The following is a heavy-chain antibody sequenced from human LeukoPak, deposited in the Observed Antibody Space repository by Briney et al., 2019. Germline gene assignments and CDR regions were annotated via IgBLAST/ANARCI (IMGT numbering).Heavy chain of an antibody. J-gene: IGHJ3*02. CDR3: ATSPGSSQVAFDI. CDR1: GYTFTSYD. D-gene: IGHD1-14*01. CDR2: MNPNSGNT. Sequence: GASVKVSCKASGYTFTSYDINWVRQATGQGLEWMGWMNPNSGNTGYAQKFQGRVTMTRNTSISTAYMELSSLRSEDTAVYYCATSPGSSQVAFDIWGQGTMVTVSS. V-gene: IGHV1-8*01.